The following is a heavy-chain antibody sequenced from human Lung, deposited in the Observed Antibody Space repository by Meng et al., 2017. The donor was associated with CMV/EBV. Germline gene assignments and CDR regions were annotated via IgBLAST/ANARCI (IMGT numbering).Heavy chain of an antibody. J-gene: IGHJ4*02. Sequence: GPLRLSCAVYGGSLSGYYWSWIRQPPGKGLEWIGEITHSGSTKYNPSLKSRVTISVDTSNNQFSLNVKSVTAADMGVYYCARGGREETYGPNFDSWDQGTLVTVSS. V-gene: IGHV4-34*01. D-gene: IGHD3-10*01. CDR1: GGSLSGYY. CDR2: ITHSGST. CDR3: ARGGREETYGPNFDS.